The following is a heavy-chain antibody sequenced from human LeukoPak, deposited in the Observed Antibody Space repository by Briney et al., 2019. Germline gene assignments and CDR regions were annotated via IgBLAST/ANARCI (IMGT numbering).Heavy chain of an antibody. V-gene: IGHV3-33*03. J-gene: IGHJ4*02. Sequence: GRSLRLSCAASGFSFSAYGMHWVRQAPGKGLEWVALIWNRGRDAEYADSVKGRFTISRDNSKDTLSLEMNSLRVEDMAMYYYMRDVWNGQYRYLEFRGQGTLVTVSS. D-gene: IGHD1-1*01. CDR2: IWNRGRDA. CDR3: MRDVWNGQYRYLEF. CDR1: GFSFSAYG.